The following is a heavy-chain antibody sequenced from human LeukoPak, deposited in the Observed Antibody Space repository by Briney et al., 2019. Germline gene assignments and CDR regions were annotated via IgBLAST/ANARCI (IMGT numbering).Heavy chain of an antibody. CDR3: ARAPDPPRYYYDSSGSSPYYFDY. D-gene: IGHD3-22*01. J-gene: IGHJ4*02. Sequence: PSETLSLTCAVYGGSFSGYYWSWIRQPPGKGLEWIGEINHSGSTNYNPSLKSRVTISVDTSKNQFSLKLSSVTAADTAVYYCARAPDPPRYYYDSSGSSPYYFDYWGQGTLVTVSS. CDR1: GGSFSGYY. CDR2: INHSGST. V-gene: IGHV4-34*01.